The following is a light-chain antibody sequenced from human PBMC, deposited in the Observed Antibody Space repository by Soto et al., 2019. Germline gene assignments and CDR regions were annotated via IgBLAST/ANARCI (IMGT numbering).Light chain of an antibody. CDR3: QQYNSYSGM. CDR2: DAS. CDR1: QTIGSW. V-gene: IGKV1-5*01. J-gene: IGKJ1*01. Sequence: DIQRNQSPSTLSASVGARVTVTCRASQTIGSWLAWYQQKPGRAPKLLIFDASSLESGVPSRFSGNGSGTEFTLTISGLQPDDFASYYCQQYNSYSGMFGQGTKVDIK.